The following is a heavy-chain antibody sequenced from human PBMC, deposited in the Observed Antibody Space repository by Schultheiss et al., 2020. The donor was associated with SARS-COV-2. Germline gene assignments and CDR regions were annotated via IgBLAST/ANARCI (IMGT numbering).Heavy chain of an antibody. D-gene: IGHD6-6*01. Sequence: SETLSLTCTVSGGSISSYYWSWIRQPPGKGLEWIGYIYYSGSTNYNPSLKSRVTMSVDTSKNQFSLKLSSVTAADTAVYYCARHGGIAARPGDWFDPWGQGTLVTVSS. CDR3: ARHGGIAARPGDWFDP. J-gene: IGHJ5*02. CDR2: IYYSGST. V-gene: IGHV4-59*08. CDR1: GGSISSYY.